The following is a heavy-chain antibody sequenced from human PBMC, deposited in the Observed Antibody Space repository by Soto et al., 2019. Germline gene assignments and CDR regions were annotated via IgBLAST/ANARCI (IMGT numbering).Heavy chain of an antibody. Sequence: GESLKISCTASGFSLSTSWMTWVRQAPGKGLEWVANIMQDGSDKYYVDSVKGRFTISRDNAKNSLYLQMTSLRAEDTAVYYCASKRLYFYGLDVWGQATTVTVSS. J-gene: IGHJ6*02. CDR3: ASKRLYFYGLDV. V-gene: IGHV3-7*01. CDR2: IMQDGSDK. CDR1: GFSLSTSW.